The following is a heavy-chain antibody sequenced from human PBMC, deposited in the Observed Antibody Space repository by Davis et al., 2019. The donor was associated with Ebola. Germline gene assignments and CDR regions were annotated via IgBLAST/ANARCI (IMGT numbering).Heavy chain of an antibody. CDR1: GFTVSSNY. CDR3: TTAFYYYDSSGYYLAWGEDY. D-gene: IGHD3-22*01. CDR2: IYSGCTT. J-gene: IGHJ4*02. Sequence: GESLKISCAASGFTVSSNYMSWVRQAPGKGLAWVSVIYSGCTTSYADSVKGRFTISRHNSKNPLYLQMNSLRAEDTAVYYCTTAFYYYDSSGYYLAWGEDYWGQGTLVTVSS. V-gene: IGHV3-53*04.